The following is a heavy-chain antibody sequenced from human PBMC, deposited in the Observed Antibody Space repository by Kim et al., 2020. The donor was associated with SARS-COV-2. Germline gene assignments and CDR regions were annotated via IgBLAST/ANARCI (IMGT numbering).Heavy chain of an antibody. D-gene: IGHD1-26*01. Sequence: TYFNPSLKGRTTSSLDRSKNHFSLSLTSVTAADTAVYYCARGDYYYYAMDIWGQGTTVTVSS. V-gene: IGHV4-30-2*05. CDR2: T. CDR3: ARGDYYYYAMDI. J-gene: IGHJ6*02.